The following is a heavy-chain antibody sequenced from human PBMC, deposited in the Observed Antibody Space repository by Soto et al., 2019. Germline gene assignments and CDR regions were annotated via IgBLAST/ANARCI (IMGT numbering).Heavy chain of an antibody. Sequence: QVQLVQSGAEVKYPGSSVKVSCKASGGSFSSYTLSWVRQAPGQGLEWMGRIIPTLGVPNYAHKFQDRVTSPADKSASAAYTGLSSLTSDDTAVYYCASGGSIGPRPGIDSWGQGTLVTVSS. CDR2: IIPTLGVP. CDR3: ASGGSIGPRPGIDS. V-gene: IGHV1-69*02. D-gene: IGHD2-15*01. J-gene: IGHJ4*02. CDR1: GGSFSSYT.